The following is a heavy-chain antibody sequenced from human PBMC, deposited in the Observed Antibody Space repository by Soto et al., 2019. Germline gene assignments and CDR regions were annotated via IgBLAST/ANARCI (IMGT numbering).Heavy chain of an antibody. CDR3: VRDLNGSGDY. CDR2: IYPGDSDT. D-gene: IGHD3-10*01. V-gene: IGHV5-51*01. CDR1: GDSCISYV. Sequence: GVSLKLCYKGSGDSCISYVVGWVRQMPGKGLEWMGIIYPGDSDTRYSPSFQGQVTISADKSISTAYLQWSSLRSVTAADTAIYFCVRDLNGSGDYWGQGTLVTAS. J-gene: IGHJ4*02.